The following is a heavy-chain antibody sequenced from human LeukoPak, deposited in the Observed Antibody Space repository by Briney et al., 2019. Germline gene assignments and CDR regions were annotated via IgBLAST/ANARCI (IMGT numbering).Heavy chain of an antibody. CDR2: INPNSGGS. Sequence: ASVKVSCKASGYTFTGYFMHWVRQAPGQGLEWMGWINPNSGGSNYAQKFQGRVTMTRDTSISTAYMELGRLRSDDTAVYYCARVESTSGGSGSYDGDYWGQGTLVTVSS. V-gene: IGHV1-2*02. CDR1: GYTFTGYF. D-gene: IGHD6-19*01. CDR3: ARVESTSGGSGSYDGDY. J-gene: IGHJ4*02.